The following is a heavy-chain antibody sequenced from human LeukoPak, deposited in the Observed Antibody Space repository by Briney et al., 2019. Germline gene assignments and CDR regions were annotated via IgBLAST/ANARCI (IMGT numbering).Heavy chain of an antibody. J-gene: IGHJ4*02. CDR1: GFPFNNYA. CDR2: ISGGGDNT. V-gene: IGHV3-23*01. D-gene: IGHD3-9*01. CDR3: ANRDYDILTGYPFDY. Sequence: GSLRLSCAASGFPFNNYAMTWVRPAPGKGLGWVSSISGGGDNTFYVDSVKGRFTISRDNAKNTLYLQMNSLRAEDTAVYYCANRDYDILTGYPFDYWGQGTLVTVSS.